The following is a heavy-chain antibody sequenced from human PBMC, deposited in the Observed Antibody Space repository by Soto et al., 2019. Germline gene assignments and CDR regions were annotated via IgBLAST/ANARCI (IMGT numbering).Heavy chain of an antibody. CDR2: ISYDGSNK. Sequence: PGGSLRLSCAASGSTFRSYGMHWVRQAPGKGLEWVAVISYDGSNKYYADSVKGRFTISRDNSKNTLYLQMNSLRAEDTAVYYCAKEPYMGSSWMVPATLDYWGQGTLVTVSS. CDR1: GSTFRSYG. D-gene: IGHD6-13*01. CDR3: AKEPYMGSSWMVPATLDY. V-gene: IGHV3-30*18. J-gene: IGHJ4*02.